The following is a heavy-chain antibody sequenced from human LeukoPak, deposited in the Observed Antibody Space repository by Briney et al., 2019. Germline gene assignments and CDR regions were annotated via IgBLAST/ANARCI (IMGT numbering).Heavy chain of an antibody. J-gene: IGHJ4*02. CDR2: IYYSGST. Sequence: PSETLSLTCTVSGGSISSGDYYWHWIRQPPGKGLEWIGYIYYSGSTNYNPSLKSRLTISVDTSKSQFSLKLSSVTAADTAAYYCASFTPVNWNPYYWGQGTLVTVSS. D-gene: IGHD1-20*01. V-gene: IGHV4-30-4*08. CDR1: GGSISSGDYY. CDR3: ASFTPVNWNPYY.